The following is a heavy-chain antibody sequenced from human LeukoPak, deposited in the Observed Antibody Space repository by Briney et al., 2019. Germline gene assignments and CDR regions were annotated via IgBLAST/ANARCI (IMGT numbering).Heavy chain of an antibody. Sequence: PSGTLSLTCAVSGGSISSSNWWSWIRQPPGKGLEWIGEIYHSGSTNYNPSLKSRVTISVDTSKNQFSLKLSSVTAADTAVYYCARGGEYSSSWHYYYYMDVWGKGTTVTVSS. CDR3: ARGGEYSSSWHYYYYMDV. D-gene: IGHD6-13*01. CDR2: IYHSGST. J-gene: IGHJ6*03. CDR1: GGSISSSNW. V-gene: IGHV4-4*02.